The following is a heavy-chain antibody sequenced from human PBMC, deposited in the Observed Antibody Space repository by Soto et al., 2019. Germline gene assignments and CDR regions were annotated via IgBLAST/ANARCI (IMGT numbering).Heavy chain of an antibody. Sequence: TSETLSLTCPVSGDSIYNYYWNWIRQPPGKGLEWIGYMYNSGSTNYNPSLKSRVTMSVDTSKNQFSLKLSSVTAADTAVYYCVRQGLCSGSTCYARAWFDPWGQGTLVTVSS. V-gene: IGHV4-59*08. CDR1: GDSIYNYY. CDR2: MYNSGST. J-gene: IGHJ5*02. D-gene: IGHD2-15*01. CDR3: VRQGLCSGSTCYARAWFDP.